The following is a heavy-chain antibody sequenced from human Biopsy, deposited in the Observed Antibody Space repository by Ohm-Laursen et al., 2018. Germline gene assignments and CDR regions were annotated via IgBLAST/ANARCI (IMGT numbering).Heavy chain of an antibody. D-gene: IGHD6-13*01. V-gene: IGHV2-70*11. J-gene: IGHJ6*02. CDR2: VGWDEHK. CDR3: ARTPILIVSAGLVYRHRRHLQGMDV. Sequence: TQTLTLTCSFSGFSLSARGMCVSWIRQAPGKALEWSACVGWDEHKDHSASLQTKLCISKDTSNDQVVLTVNNVDPADTATYYCARTPILIVSAGLVYRHRRHLQGMDVWGQGIAVTVS. CDR1: GFSLSARGMC.